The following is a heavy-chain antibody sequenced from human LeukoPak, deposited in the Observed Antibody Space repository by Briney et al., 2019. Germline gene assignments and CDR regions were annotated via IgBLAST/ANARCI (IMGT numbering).Heavy chain of an antibody. CDR3: ARGRRNGMIVVVTLDY. CDR1: GGSFSGYY. J-gene: IGHJ4*02. CDR2: INHSGST. Sequence: SETLSLTCAVYGGSFSGYYWSWIRQPPGKGLEWIGEINHSGSTNYNPSLKSRVTISVDTSKNQFSLKLSSVTAADTAVYYCARGRRNGMIVVVTLDYWGQGTLVTVSS. V-gene: IGHV4-34*01. D-gene: IGHD3-22*01.